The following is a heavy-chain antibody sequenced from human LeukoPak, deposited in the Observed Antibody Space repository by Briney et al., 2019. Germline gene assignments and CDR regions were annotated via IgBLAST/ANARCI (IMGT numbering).Heavy chain of an antibody. Sequence: SETLSLTCTVSGGSISSGDYYWSWIRQPPGKGLEWIAYIHYSGITSYNTSLKSRVTISVDTSNNHFSLRLTSVTAADTAVYYCARSGDGYTFDYWGQGTLVTVSS. CDR1: GGSISSGDYY. D-gene: IGHD5-24*01. CDR3: ARSGDGYTFDY. J-gene: IGHJ4*02. CDR2: IHYSGIT. V-gene: IGHV4-30-4*01.